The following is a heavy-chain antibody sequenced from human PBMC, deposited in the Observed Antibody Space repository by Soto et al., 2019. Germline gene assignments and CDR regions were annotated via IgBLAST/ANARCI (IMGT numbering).Heavy chain of an antibody. J-gene: IGHJ6*02. Sequence: SQTLSLPCAISGDSVSRDSSACNFIRQSPSRGLEWLGRTYYRSKWNNDYGLSVKSRITINPDTSKNQFSLHLHSVTPEDTAVYYCAGVTWFRAMDVWGQGTPVTVSS. CDR1: GDSVSRDSSA. CDR3: AGVTWFRAMDV. V-gene: IGHV6-1*01. D-gene: IGHD3-10*01. CDR2: TYYRSKWNN.